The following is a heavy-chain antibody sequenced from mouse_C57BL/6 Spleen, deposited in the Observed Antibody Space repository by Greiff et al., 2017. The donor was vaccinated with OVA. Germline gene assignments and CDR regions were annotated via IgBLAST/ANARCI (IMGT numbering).Heavy chain of an antibody. V-gene: IGHV5-12*01. CDR2: ISNGGGST. CDR1: GFTFSDYY. J-gene: IGHJ4*01. D-gene: IGHD1-1*01. CDR3: ARPPYYYGSSYDLYYYAMDY. Sequence: EVQRVESGGGLVQPGGSLKLSCAASGFTFSDYYMYWVRQTPEKRLEWVAYISNGGGSTYYPDTVKGRFPISRDNAKNTLYLQMSRLKSEDTAMYYCARPPYYYGSSYDLYYYAMDYWGQGTSVTVSS.